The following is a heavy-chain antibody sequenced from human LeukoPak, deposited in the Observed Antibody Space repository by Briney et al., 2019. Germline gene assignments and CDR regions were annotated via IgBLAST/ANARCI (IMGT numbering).Heavy chain of an antibody. Sequence: SETLSLTCTVSGGSISSSSYYWGWIRQPPGKELEWIGSIYYSGSTYYNPSLKSRVTISVDTSKNQFSLKLSSVTAADTAVYYCAREEVGATNYFDYWGQGTLVTVSS. CDR1: GGSISSSSYY. CDR2: IYYSGST. V-gene: IGHV4-39*07. D-gene: IGHD1-26*01. CDR3: AREEVGATNYFDY. J-gene: IGHJ4*02.